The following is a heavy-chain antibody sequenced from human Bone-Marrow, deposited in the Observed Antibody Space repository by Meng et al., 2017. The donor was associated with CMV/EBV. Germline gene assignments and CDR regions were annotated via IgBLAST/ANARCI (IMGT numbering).Heavy chain of an antibody. V-gene: IGHV3-49*04. CDR2: IRSKAYGGTT. Sequence: GESLKISCTASGFTFGDYAMSWVRQAPGKGLEWVGFIRSKAYGGTTEYAASVKGRFTISRDDSKSIAYLQMNSLITEDTAVYYCTRDPTYYYGSGTGHWGQGTLVTVSS. CDR3: TRDPTYYYGSGTGH. CDR1: GFTFGDYA. J-gene: IGHJ4*02. D-gene: IGHD3-10*01.